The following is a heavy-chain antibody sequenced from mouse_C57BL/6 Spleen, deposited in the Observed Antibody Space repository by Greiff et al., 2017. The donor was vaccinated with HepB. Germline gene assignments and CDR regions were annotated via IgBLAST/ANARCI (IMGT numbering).Heavy chain of an antibody. D-gene: IGHD3-3*01. CDR1: GYTFTSYW. CDR3: ARGTFEDY. J-gene: IGHJ2*01. Sequence: QVHVKQPGAELVMPGASVKLSCKASGYTFTSYWMHWVKQRPGQGLEWIGEIDPSDSYTNYNQKFKGKSTLTVDKSSSTAYMQLSSLTSEDSAVYYCARGTFEDYWGQGTTLTVSS. CDR2: IDPSDSYT. V-gene: IGHV1-69*01.